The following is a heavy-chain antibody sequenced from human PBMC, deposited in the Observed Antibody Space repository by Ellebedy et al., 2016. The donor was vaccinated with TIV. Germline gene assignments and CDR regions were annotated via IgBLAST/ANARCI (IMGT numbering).Heavy chain of an antibody. CDR1: GFTFTNYA. Sequence: GESLKISCAASGFTFTNYAMNWVRQAPGKGLEWVSYISSTGTTIYYADSVKGRFTISRDNAKISLYLQMNSLTAEDTAVYYCASGAYDIWGQGTLLTVSS. V-gene: IGHV3-48*04. CDR2: ISSTGTTI. J-gene: IGHJ3*02. CDR3: ASGAYDI.